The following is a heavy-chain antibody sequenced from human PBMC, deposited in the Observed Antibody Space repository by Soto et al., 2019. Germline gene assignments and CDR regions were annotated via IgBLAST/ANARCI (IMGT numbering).Heavy chain of an antibody. Sequence: SETLSLTCTVSGGSINSYWWSWIRQPAGKGLEWIGRVYSSGTTDYNPSLNSRATMSVETSKNQFSLKLSSVTAADTAVYYCARDIASYAYGEGYWGQGIQVTVSS. D-gene: IGHD2-21*01. J-gene: IGHJ4*02. V-gene: IGHV4-4*07. CDR2: VYSSGTT. CDR3: ARDIASYAYGEGY. CDR1: GGSINSYW.